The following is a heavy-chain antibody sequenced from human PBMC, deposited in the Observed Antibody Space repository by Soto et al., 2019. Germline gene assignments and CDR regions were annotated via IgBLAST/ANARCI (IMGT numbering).Heavy chain of an antibody. CDR1: GGSISGVGFY. Sequence: SETLSLTCTVSGGSISGVGFYWSWIRQHPGKGLEWIGYIYYSGTTYYNPSLKSRVTISVDTSKNQFSLKLSSVTAADTAVYYCARAGDYSDYSFDFWGQGTLVTVSS. CDR2: IYYSGTT. V-gene: IGHV4-31*03. D-gene: IGHD4-17*01. CDR3: ARAGDYSDYSFDF. J-gene: IGHJ4*02.